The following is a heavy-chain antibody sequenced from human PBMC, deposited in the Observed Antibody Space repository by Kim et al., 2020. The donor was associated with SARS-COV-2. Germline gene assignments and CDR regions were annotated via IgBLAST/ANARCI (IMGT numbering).Heavy chain of an antibody. V-gene: IGHV4-34*01. CDR1: GGSFSGYY. CDR2: INHSGST. J-gene: IGHJ3*02. Sequence: SETLSLTCAVYGGSFSGYYWSWIRQPPGKGLEWIGEINHSGSTNYNPSLKSRVTISVDTSKNQFSLKLSSVTAADTAVYYCAREPGGGYCSSTSCYVGAFDIWGQGTMVTVSS. D-gene: IGHD2-2*01. CDR3: AREPGGGYCSSTSCYVGAFDI.